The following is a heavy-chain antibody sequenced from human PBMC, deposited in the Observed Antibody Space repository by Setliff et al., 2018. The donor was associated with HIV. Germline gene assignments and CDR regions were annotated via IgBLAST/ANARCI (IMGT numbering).Heavy chain of an antibody. CDR1: GYTFTSYW. CDR2: IYPGDSDT. J-gene: IGHJ4*02. V-gene: IGHV5-51*01. CDR3: ARRASKASLDY. Sequence: PGESLNISCKGSGYTFTSYWIGWVRQMPGKGLEWMGIIYPGDSDTRYSPSFQGRVTISADKSINTAYLQWSSLQASDTAMYYCARRASKASLDYWGRERWSPSPQ.